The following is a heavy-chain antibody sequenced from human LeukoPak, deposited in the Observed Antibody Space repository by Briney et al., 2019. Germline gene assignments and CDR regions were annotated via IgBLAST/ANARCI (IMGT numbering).Heavy chain of an antibody. J-gene: IGHJ4*02. CDR1: GFTFSSYG. CDR2: IRYDGSNK. CDR3: AGGVYSNYVVQALDY. Sequence: HSGGSLRLSCAASGFTFSSYGMHWVRQAPGKGLEWVAFIRYDGSNKYYADSVKGRFTISRDNSKNTLYLQMSSLRAEDTAVYYCAGGVYSNYVVQALDYWGQGTRVTVSS. D-gene: IGHD4-11*01. V-gene: IGHV3-30*02.